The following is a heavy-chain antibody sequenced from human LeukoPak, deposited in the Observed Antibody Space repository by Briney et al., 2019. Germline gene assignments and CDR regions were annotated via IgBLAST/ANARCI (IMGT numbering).Heavy chain of an antibody. D-gene: IGHD6-13*01. CDR3: ARDSSSWYVGAWYFDY. CDR2: ISSSSSYI. Sequence: GGSLRLSCAASGFTFSSYSMNWVRQAPGKGLEWVSSISSSSSYIYYADSVKGRFTISRDNAKNSLYLQMNSLRAEDTAVYYCARDSSSWYVGAWYFDYWGQGTLVTVSS. J-gene: IGHJ4*02. CDR1: GFTFSSYS. V-gene: IGHV3-21*01.